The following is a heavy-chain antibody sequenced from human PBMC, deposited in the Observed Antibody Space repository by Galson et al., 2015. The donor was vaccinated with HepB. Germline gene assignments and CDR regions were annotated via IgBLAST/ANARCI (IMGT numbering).Heavy chain of an antibody. CDR2: ISSSSSYI. Sequence: SLRLSCAASGFTFSSYGMHWVRQAPGKGLEWVSSISSSSSYIYYADSVKGRFTISRDNAKNSLYLQMNSLRAEDTAVYYCAREVITGTTSAFDYWGQGTLVTVSS. V-gene: IGHV3-21*01. J-gene: IGHJ4*02. CDR3: AREVITGTTSAFDY. CDR1: GFTFSSYG. D-gene: IGHD1-7*01.